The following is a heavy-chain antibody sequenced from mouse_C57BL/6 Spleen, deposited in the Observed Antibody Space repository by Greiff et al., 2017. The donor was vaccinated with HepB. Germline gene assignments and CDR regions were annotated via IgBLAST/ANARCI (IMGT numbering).Heavy chain of an antibody. J-gene: IGHJ3*01. V-gene: IGHV14-1*01. D-gene: IGHD1-1*01. CDR2: IDPEDGDT. CDR3: ARDYYGSSSFAY. Sequence: VQLQQSGAELVRPGASVKLSCTASGFNIKDYYMHWVKQRPEQGLEWIGRIDPEDGDTEYAPKFQGKATMTADTSSNTAYLQLSSLTSEDTAVYYCARDYYGSSSFAYWGQGTLVTVSA. CDR1: GFNIKDYY.